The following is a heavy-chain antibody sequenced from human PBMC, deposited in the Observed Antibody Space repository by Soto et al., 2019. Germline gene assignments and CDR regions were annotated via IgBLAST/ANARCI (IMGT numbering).Heavy chain of an antibody. CDR1: GYTFTSYG. CDR2: ISAYNGNT. CDR3: ARVHLRHKRSSIGY. Sequence: ASVKVSCKASGYTFTSYGISWVRQAPGQGLEWMGWISAYNGNTNYAQKLQGRVTMTTDTSTSTACMELRSLRSDDTAVYYCARVHLRHKRSSIGYWGQGTLVTVSS. J-gene: IGHJ4*02. V-gene: IGHV1-18*01. D-gene: IGHD5-12*01.